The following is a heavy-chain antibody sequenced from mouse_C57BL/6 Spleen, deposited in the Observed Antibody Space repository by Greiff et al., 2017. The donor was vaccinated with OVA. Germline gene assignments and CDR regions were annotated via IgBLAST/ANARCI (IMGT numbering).Heavy chain of an antibody. CDR3: TTTPITTVDY. Sequence: EVKLMESGAELVRPGASVKLSCTASGFNIKDDYMHWVKQRPEQGLEWIGWIDPENGDTEYASKFQGKATITADTSSNTAYLQLSSLTSEDTAVYYCTTTPITTVDYWGQGTTLTVSS. V-gene: IGHV14-4*01. CDR2: IDPENGDT. D-gene: IGHD1-1*01. J-gene: IGHJ2*01. CDR1: GFNIKDDY.